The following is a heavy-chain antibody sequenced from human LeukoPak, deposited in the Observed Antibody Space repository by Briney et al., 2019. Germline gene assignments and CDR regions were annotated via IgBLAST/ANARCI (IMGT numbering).Heavy chain of an antibody. D-gene: IGHD3-10*01. V-gene: IGHV1-2*02. J-gene: IGHJ4*02. CDR2: INPNSGGT. CDR3: ARDGSGSYLHY. CDR1: GYTFTGYY. Sequence: ASVKVSCKASGYTFTGYYMHWVRQAPGQGLEWMGWINPNSGGTHYAQKFQGRVTMTRDTSISTAYMELSRLRSDDTAVYYCARDGSGSYLHYWGQGTLVTVSS.